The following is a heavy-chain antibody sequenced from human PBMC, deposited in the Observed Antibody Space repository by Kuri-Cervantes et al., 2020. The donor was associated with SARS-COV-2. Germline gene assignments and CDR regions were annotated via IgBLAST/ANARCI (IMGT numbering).Heavy chain of an antibody. CDR2: IIPIFGTA. D-gene: IGHD1-26*01. CDR1: GGTFSSYA. CDR3: ARGGGRYSGSYHYYYYMDV. Sequence: SVKVSCKASGGTFSSYAISWVRQAPGQGLEWMGGIIPIFGTANYAQKFQVRVTITADESTSTAYMELSSLRSEDTAVYYCARGGGRYSGSYHYYYYMDVWGKGTTVTVSS. V-gene: IGHV1-69*13. J-gene: IGHJ6*03.